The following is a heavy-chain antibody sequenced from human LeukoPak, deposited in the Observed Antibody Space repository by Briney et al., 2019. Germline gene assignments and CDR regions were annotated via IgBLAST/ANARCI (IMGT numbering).Heavy chain of an antibody. CDR1: GYTFTSYY. J-gene: IGHJ4*02. V-gene: IGHV1-46*01. Sequence: GASVKVSCKASGYTFTSYYMHWVRQAPGQGLEWMGIINPSGGSTSYAQKFQGRVTMTRDTSTSTVYMELRSLRSEDTAVYYCACHDSSHLGLFDYWGQGTLVTVSS. CDR3: ACHDSSHLGLFDY. CDR2: INPSGGST. D-gene: IGHD3-22*01.